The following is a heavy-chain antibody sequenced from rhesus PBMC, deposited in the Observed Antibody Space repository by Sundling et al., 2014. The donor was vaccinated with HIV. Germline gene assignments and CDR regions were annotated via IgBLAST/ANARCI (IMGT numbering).Heavy chain of an antibody. CDR3: VRAYVTGYYFDY. D-gene: IGHD2-2*01. J-gene: IGHJ4*01. CDR1: GGSISDSYR. V-gene: IGHV4S10*01. Sequence: QVQLQESGPGVVKPSETLSLTCAVSGGSISDSYRWNWIRQAPGKGLEWIGCIYGSSTSTNYKPSLKSRVTISTDTSKNQFSLKLTSVTAADTAVYYCVRAYVTGYYFDYWGQGVLVTVSS. CDR2: IYGSSTST.